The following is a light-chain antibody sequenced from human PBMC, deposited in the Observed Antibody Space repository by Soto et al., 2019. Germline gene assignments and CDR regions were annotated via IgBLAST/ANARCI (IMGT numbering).Light chain of an antibody. V-gene: IGLV2-8*01. CDR2: EVT. CDR3: SSYAGSNNFVI. J-gene: IGLJ2*01. CDR1: SSDLGNYNF. Sequence: QSALTQPPSASGSPGQSVTISCTGTSSDLGNYNFVSWYQQHPGKAPKLIIYEVTKRPSGVPDRFSGSKSGNMASLTVSGLQAEDEGDYYCSSYAGSNNFVIFGGGTQLTVL.